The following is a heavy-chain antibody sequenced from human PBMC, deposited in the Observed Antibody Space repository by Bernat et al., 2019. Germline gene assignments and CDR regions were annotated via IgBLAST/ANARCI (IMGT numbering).Heavy chain of an antibody. V-gene: IGHV3-21*01. CDR1: GFTFDTYT. Sequence: EVQLVESGGGLVKAGGSLRLSCAASGFTFDTYTMIWVRQAPGKELEWVSSISPDSRFIFYAESVEGRFTISRDNTKNSLYLQMSSLRAEDTAVYYCARAIPSSLINYWGQGALVTVSS. CDR2: ISPDSRFI. D-gene: IGHD2-2*01. CDR3: ARAIPSSLINY. J-gene: IGHJ4*02.